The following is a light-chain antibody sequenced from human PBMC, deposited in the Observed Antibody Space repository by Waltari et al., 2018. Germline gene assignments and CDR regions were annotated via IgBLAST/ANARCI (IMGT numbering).Light chain of an antibody. J-gene: IGKJ5*01. Sequence: EIVMTQSPATLSVSPGERATLSCRTSQNVKNNLAWYQQKPGQAPRLLIYGASTRATGIPARCSGSGSGTEFTLTSSSVQSEDFAVYYCQQYDNWPPITFGQGTRLEIK. CDR3: QQYDNWPPIT. CDR1: QNVKNN. CDR2: GAS. V-gene: IGKV3-15*01.